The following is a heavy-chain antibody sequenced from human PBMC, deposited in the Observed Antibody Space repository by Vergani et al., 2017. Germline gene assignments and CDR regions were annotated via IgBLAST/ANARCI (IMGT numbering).Heavy chain of an antibody. CDR3: ARGRSPGIAAAGHWTFDY. CDR1: GYTFTGYY. CDR2: INPNSGGT. D-gene: IGHD6-13*01. V-gene: IGHV1-2*04. Sequence: QVQLVQSGAEVKKPGASVKVSCKASGYTFTGYYMHWVRQAPGQGLEWMGWINPNSGGTNYAQKFQGWVTMTRDTSISTAYMELSRLRSDGTAVYYCARGRSPGIAAAGHWTFDYWGQGTLVTVSS. J-gene: IGHJ4*02.